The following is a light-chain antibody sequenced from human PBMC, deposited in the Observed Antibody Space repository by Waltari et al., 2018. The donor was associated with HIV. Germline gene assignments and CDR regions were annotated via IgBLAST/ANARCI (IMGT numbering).Light chain of an antibody. CDR3: SSYAGSNVI. Sequence: QSALTQPPSASGSPGQSVTISCTGTSSDVGGYNYVSGYQQHPAKAPKLMIYEDSKRPSGVPDRFSGSKSGNTASLTVSGLQAEDEADYYCSSYAGSNVIFGGGTKLTVL. J-gene: IGLJ2*01. CDR2: EDS. V-gene: IGLV2-8*01. CDR1: SSDVGGYNY.